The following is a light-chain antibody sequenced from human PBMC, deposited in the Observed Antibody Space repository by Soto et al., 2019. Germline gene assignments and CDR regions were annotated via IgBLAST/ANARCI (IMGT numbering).Light chain of an antibody. Sequence: QSVLTQPASVSGSPGQSITISCTGTSSDAGGYNYVSWYQQHPGKAPKFMIYDVSSRPSGVSNRFSGSKTGNTASLTISGLQAEEEADYYCCSYTTSNTRQIVFGTGTKVTVL. CDR2: DVS. CDR3: CSYTTSNTRQIV. J-gene: IGLJ1*01. CDR1: SSDAGGYNY. V-gene: IGLV2-14*03.